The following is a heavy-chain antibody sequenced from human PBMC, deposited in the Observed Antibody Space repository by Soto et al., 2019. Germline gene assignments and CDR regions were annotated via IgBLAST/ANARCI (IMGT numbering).Heavy chain of an antibody. CDR2: ISVYNGNT. CDR1: GYTFTSYG. D-gene: IGHD3-22*01. V-gene: IGHV1-18*01. CDR3: ARVWNYYDGSGYYIGNAFDI. Sequence: GASVKVSCKASGYTFTSYGISWVRQAPGQGLEWMGWISVYNGNTNYAQKFQGRVTMTTDTSTSTAYMELSSLRSDDTAVYYCARVWNYYDGSGYYIGNAFDIWGQGTMVTVSS. J-gene: IGHJ3*02.